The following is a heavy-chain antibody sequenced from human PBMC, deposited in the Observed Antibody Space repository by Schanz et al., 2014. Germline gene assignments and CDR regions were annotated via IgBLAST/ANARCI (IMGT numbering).Heavy chain of an antibody. CDR2: LSYSRST. D-gene: IGHD1-26*01. Sequence: QVQLQESGPGLVKPSQTLSLTCTVSGASISSGEYYWVRMPPLPGKGLVWVGYLSYSRSTYSHPSLKGRLTMSVATSKNAFSLRLSSVTAADAAVYYCGRHGSIPFNRIDAWGQGTTVNVSS. J-gene: IGHJ5*02. CDR1: GASISSGEYY. V-gene: IGHV4-31*03. CDR3: GRHGSIPFNRIDA.